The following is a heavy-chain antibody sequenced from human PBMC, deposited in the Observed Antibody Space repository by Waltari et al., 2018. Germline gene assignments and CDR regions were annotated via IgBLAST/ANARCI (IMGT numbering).Heavy chain of an antibody. V-gene: IGHV4-34*01. CDR1: GGSFSGYY. D-gene: IGHD6-13*01. J-gene: IGHJ2*01. Sequence: HVQLQQWGAGLLKPSETLSLTCAVYGGSFSGYYWSWIRQPPGKGLEWIGELNHRGSADSNPSLKSRVTISVETSKNQFSLKLSSVTAADTAVYYCARIVVQQLVRTPLNWYFDLWGRVTLVTVSS. CDR2: LNHRGSA. CDR3: ARIVVQQLVRTPLNWYFDL.